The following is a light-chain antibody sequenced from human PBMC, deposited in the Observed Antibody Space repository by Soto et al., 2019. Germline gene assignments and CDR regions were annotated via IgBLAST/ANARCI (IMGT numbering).Light chain of an antibody. J-gene: IGKJ4*01. V-gene: IGKV3-15*01. CDR2: DTS. CDR3: QRYNNWPLT. CDR1: QGIGDT. Sequence: DILLTQSPATLSVSPGERATLSCLASQGIGDTLAWYQHKPGQTPRLLIYDTSTRATGVPARFSGSRSGTEFTLTINSLQSEDFAVYYCQRYNNWPLTFGGGTKVDIK.